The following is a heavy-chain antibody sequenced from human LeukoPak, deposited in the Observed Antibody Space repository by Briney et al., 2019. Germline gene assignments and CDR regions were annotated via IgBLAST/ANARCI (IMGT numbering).Heavy chain of an antibody. CDR3: ARAGPLGVGATYFDC. D-gene: IGHD1-26*01. Sequence: PSETLSLTCTVSGGSISSGDYYWSWIRQPPGKGLEWIGYIYYTGSTYYNPSLKSPVTISVDTSKNQFSLKLSSVTAADMAVYYCARAGPLGVGATYFDCWGQGTLVTVSS. CDR1: GGSISSGDYY. CDR2: IYYTGST. J-gene: IGHJ4*02. V-gene: IGHV4-30-4*01.